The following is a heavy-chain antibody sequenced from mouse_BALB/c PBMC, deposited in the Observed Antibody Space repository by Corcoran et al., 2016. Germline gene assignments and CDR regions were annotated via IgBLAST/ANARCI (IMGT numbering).Heavy chain of an antibody. CDR1: GYTFTSYY. J-gene: IGHJ1*01. CDR3: ANWDWYFDV. D-gene: IGHD4-1*01. V-gene: IGHV1S56*01. Sequence: QVQLQQSGPELVKPGASVRISCKASGYTFTSYYIHWVKQRPGQGLEWIGWIYPGNVNTKYNEKFKGKATLTADKSSSTAYMQLSSLTSEDTAVYYCANWDWYFDVWGAGTTVTVSS. CDR2: IYPGNVNT.